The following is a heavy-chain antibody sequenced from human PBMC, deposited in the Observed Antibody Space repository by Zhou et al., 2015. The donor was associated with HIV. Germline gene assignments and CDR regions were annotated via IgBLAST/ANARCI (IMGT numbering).Heavy chain of an antibody. CDR2: IIPILGIA. CDR1: GGTFSSYT. J-gene: IGHJ5*02. Sequence: QVQLVQSGAEVKKPGSSVKVSCKASGGTFSSYTISWVRQAPGQGLEWMGRIIPILGIANYAQKFQGRVTITADKSTSTAYMELSSLRSEDTAVYYCARDGPTQNNDYSNSDWFDPSGPREPVVTVSS. D-gene: IGHD4-11*01. CDR3: ARDGPTQNNDYSNSDWFDP. V-gene: IGHV1-69*08.